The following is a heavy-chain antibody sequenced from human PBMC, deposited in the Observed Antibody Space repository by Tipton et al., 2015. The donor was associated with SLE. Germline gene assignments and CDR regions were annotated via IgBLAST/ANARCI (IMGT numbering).Heavy chain of an antibody. CDR3: AGEFPGGWRFDY. CDR1: GFTFGAYP. V-gene: IGHV4-4*08. D-gene: IGHD2-15*01. Sequence: LRLSCTASGFTFGAYPMTWVRQAPGKGLEWIGYILTSGSNVYNPSLKSRVTISRDTSKNQFSLKLTSVTATDTAVYFCAGEFPGGWRFDYWGQGTLVTVSS. J-gene: IGHJ4*02. CDR2: ILTSGSN.